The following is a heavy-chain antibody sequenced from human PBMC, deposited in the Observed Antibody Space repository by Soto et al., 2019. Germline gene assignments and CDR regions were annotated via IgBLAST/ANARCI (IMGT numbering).Heavy chain of an antibody. Sequence: QVQLVQSGAEVKKPGSSVKVSCKASGGTFSRFTIIWVRQAPGQGLEWMGGIIPIFHTANYAQKFQGRVTITADESTSTAYMELSSLRSEDTAVYYCAIAYDVPGSRTYGYGPWGQGTLVTASS. CDR3: AIAYDVPGSRTYGYGP. D-gene: IGHD3-10*01. J-gene: IGHJ5*02. CDR1: GGTFSRFT. CDR2: IIPIFHTA. V-gene: IGHV1-69*01.